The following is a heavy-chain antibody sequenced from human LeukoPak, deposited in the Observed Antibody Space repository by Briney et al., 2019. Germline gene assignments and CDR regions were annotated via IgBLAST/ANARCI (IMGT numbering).Heavy chain of an antibody. CDR2: IYYSGST. J-gene: IGHJ4*02. V-gene: IGHV4-59*01. CDR1: GGSISSYY. D-gene: IGHD5-18*01. Sequence: PSETLSLTCTVSGGSISSYYWSWIRQPPGKGLEWIGYIYYSGSTNYNPSLKSRVTISVDTSKNQFSLKLSSVTAADTAVYYCARNAGAYSYEYWGQGTLVTVSS. CDR3: ARNAGAYSYEY.